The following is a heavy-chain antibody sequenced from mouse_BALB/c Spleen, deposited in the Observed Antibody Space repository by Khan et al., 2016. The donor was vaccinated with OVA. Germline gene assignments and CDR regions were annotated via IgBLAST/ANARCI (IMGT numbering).Heavy chain of an antibody. J-gene: IGHJ2*01. CDR2: IHPDSSTI. D-gene: IGHD1-1*01. CDR3: ARPPYYYDSHYFDY. CDR1: GFDFSRYW. V-gene: IGHV4-1*02. Sequence: EVKLLESGGGLVQPGGSLKLSCAASGFDFSRYWLNWVRQAPGKGLEWIGEIHPDSSTINYTPSLKDKFIISRDNAKNTLYLQMSKVRSEDTALYYCARPPYYYDSHYFDYWGQGTTLTVSS.